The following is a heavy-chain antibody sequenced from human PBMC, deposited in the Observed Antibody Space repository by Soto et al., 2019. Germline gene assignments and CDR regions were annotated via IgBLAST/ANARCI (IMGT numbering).Heavy chain of an antibody. CDR1: GFTFSSYG. CDR2: IWYDGSNK. V-gene: IGHV3-33*01. Sequence: QVQLVESGGGVVQPGRSLRLSCAASGFTFSSYGMHWVRQAPGKGLEWVAVIWYDGSNKYYVDSVKGRFTISRDNSKNTLYLQMNSLRAEDTAVYYCARGSEQWPEPSYFDYWGQGTLVTVSS. CDR3: ARGSEQWPEPSYFDY. J-gene: IGHJ4*02. D-gene: IGHD6-19*01.